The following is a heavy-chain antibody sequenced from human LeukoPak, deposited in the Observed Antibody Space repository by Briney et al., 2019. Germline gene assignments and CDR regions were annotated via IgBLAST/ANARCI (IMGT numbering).Heavy chain of an antibody. D-gene: IGHD6-13*01. J-gene: IGHJ4*02. CDR3: ARVGRIAAAGGHFDY. V-gene: IGHV3-74*01. CDR2: INSDGSST. Sequence: GGSLRLSCAPSGFTFGSYWMHWVPQAPGRGRVWVSRINSDGSSTSYADSVKGRFTISRDNAKNTLYLQMNSLRAEDTAVYYCARVGRIAAAGGHFDYWGQGTLVTVSS. CDR1: GFTFGSYW.